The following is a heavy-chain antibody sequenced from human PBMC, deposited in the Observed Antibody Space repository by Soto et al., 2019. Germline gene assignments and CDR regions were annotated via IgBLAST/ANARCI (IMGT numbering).Heavy chain of an antibody. Sequence: ASVKVSCKASGYTFTTYNMHWVRQAPGQGPEWMGVINPSDGTTSLAQGFQGRVTMTRDTSTSTAYMELRGLRSDDTAIYYCARGAIVLVLHPTHSFEYWGQGTLRTGSS. CDR2: INPSDGTT. J-gene: IGHJ4*02. V-gene: IGHV1-46*01. D-gene: IGHD2-21*01. CDR1: GYTFTTYN. CDR3: ARGAIVLVLHPTHSFEY.